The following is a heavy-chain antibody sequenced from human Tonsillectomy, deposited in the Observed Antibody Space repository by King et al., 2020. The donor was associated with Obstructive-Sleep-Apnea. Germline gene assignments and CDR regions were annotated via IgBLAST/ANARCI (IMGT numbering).Heavy chain of an antibody. CDR3: ARAQYYDFWSGTYYYAMDV. J-gene: IGHJ6*02. CDR1: GFTFSGYS. V-gene: IGHV3-48*04. Sequence: VQLVESGGRLVQPGGSLRLSCAASGFTFSGYSMNWVRQAPGKGLEWVSYVSGGGSTIYYADSVKGRFTISRDNAKNSLYLQMNSLRAEDTAVYLCARAQYYDFWSGTYYYAMDVWGQGTTVTVSS. CDR2: VSGGGSTI. D-gene: IGHD3-3*01.